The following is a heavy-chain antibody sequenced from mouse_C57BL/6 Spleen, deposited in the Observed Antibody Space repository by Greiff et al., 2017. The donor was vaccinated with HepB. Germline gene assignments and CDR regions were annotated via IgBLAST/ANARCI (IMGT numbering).Heavy chain of an antibody. J-gene: IGHJ2*01. CDR2: ISDGGSYT. D-gene: IGHD1-1*01. CDR3: ARDRGSSPLDY. CDR1: GFTFSSYA. Sequence: EVQLVESGGGLVKPGGSLKLSCAASGFTFSSYAMSWVRQTPEKRLEWVATISDGGSYTYYPDNVKGRFTISRDNAKNNLYLQMSHLKSEDTAMYYCARDRGSSPLDYWGQGTTLTVSS. V-gene: IGHV5-4*01.